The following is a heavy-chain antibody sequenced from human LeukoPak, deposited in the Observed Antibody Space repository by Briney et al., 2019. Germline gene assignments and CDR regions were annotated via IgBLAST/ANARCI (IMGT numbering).Heavy chain of an antibody. CDR2: ISWNSGTM. J-gene: IGHJ4*02. Sequence: PGRSLRLSCAASGFTFDGYAMHWVRQAPGKGLEWVSGISWNSGTMGYADSVKGRFTISRDNAKNSLYLQMNSLRAEDTALYYCAKIGHVWGSYRYAGYFDYWGQGILVTVSS. D-gene: IGHD3-16*02. CDR3: AKIGHVWGSYRYAGYFDY. V-gene: IGHV3-9*01. CDR1: GFTFDGYA.